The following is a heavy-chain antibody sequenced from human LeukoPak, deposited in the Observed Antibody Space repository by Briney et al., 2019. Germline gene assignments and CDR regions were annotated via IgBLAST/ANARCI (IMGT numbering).Heavy chain of an antibody. CDR1: GYSISSGYY. CDR2: IYHSGST. CDR3: ARDREVTPYYFDY. J-gene: IGHJ4*02. V-gene: IGHV4-38-2*02. Sequence: SETLSLTCAVSGYSISSGYYWGWIRQPPGKGLEWIGSIYHSGSTYYNPSLKSRVTISVDTSKNQFSLKLSSVTAADTAVYYCARDREVTPYYFDYWGQGTLVTVSS. D-gene: IGHD4-23*01.